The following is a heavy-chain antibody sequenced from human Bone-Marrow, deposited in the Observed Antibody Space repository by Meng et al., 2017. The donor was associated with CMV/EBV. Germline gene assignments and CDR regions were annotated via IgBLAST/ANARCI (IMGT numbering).Heavy chain of an antibody. CDR3: ASFGGGSPYQDYYGMDV. CDR1: GYTFTGYY. Sequence: ASVKVSCKASGYTFTGYYMHWVRQAPGQGLEWMGWINPNSGGTNYAQKFKGRVTMTRDTSISTAYMELSRLRSDDTAVYYCASFGGGSPYQDYYGMDVWGQGNTVTVPS. J-gene: IGHJ6*02. V-gene: IGHV1-2*02. D-gene: IGHD2-15*01. CDR2: INPNSGGT.